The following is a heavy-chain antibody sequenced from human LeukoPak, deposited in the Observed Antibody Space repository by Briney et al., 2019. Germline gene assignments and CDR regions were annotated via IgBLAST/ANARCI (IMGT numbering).Heavy chain of an antibody. V-gene: IGHV3-30*03. D-gene: IGHD2-2*01. Sequence: GGSLRLSCAASGFTFSSYGMHWVRQAPGKGLEWVAGIQSNGRNKYYVDSVKGRFAISRDNSKSTLYLQVNSLRVGDTALYYCARESEGGTGTSCPDYWGQGTLVTVSS. CDR2: IQSNGRNK. CDR3: ARESEGGTGTSCPDY. CDR1: GFTFSSYG. J-gene: IGHJ4*02.